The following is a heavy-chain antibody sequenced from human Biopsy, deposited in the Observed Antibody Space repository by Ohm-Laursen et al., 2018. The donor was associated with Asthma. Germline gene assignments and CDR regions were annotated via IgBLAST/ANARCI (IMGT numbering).Heavy chain of an antibody. CDR3: VRHQYSSSWSTFDY. J-gene: IGHJ4*02. D-gene: IGHD3-22*01. V-gene: IGHV4-39*01. CDR1: GGSITSSSYY. CDR2: MYHSGSP. Sequence: SETLSLTCIVSGGSITSSSYYWGWIRQPPGKGMEWIGSMYHSGSPYYHPSLKSRATISVDTSKNRLSLKMSSVTAADTAVYFCVRHQYSSSWSTFDYWGQGALVTVSS.